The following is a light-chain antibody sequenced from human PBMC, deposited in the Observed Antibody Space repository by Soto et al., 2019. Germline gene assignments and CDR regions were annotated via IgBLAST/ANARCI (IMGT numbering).Light chain of an antibody. Sequence: EIVLTQSPGTLSLSPGERATLSCRASQSFSSYFAWYQQKPGQEPRLLINDAANRATGIPAGFSGSGAGRDFSLTIISREDADFLVYYCHQRCKWPVTFGEGTKVEIK. CDR3: HQRCKWPVT. J-gene: IGKJ4*01. CDR2: DAA. V-gene: IGKV3-11*02. CDR1: QSFSSY.